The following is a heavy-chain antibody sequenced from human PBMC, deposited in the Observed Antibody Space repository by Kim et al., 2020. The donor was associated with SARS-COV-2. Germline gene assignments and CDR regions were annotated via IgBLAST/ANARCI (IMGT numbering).Heavy chain of an antibody. J-gene: IGHJ6*02. D-gene: IGHD2-2*01. Sequence: GGSLRLSCAASGFTFSSYGMHWVRQAPGKGLEWVAVISYDGSNKYYADSVKGRFTISRDNSKNTLYLQMNSLRAEDTAVYYCAKDGPSEYCSSTSCHGPPGYGMDVWGQGTTVTVSS. CDR2: ISYDGSNK. V-gene: IGHV3-30*18. CDR3: AKDGPSEYCSSTSCHGPPGYGMDV. CDR1: GFTFSSYG.